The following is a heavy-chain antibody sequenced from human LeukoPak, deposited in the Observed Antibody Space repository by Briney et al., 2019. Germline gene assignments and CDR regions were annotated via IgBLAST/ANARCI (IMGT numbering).Heavy chain of an antibody. CDR3: ARQADYNLLTGYYKGHLDY. CDR1: GYSFTTYW. D-gene: IGHD3-9*01. Sequence: PGASLKISCKASGYSFTTYWIAWVRQLPGKGLEWMGIIYPDDSDTRYSPSFRGQVTISADKSISTAYLQWSSLRAPDTAVYYCARQADYNLLTGYYKGHLDYWGQGTLVTVSS. V-gene: IGHV5-51*01. CDR2: IYPDDSDT. J-gene: IGHJ4*02.